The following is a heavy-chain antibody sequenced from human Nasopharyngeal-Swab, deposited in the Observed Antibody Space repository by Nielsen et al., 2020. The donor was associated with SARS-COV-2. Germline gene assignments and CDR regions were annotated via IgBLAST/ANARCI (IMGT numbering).Heavy chain of an antibody. CDR1: GFTFSSYA. D-gene: IGHD3-16*01. V-gene: IGHV3-23*01. CDR2: ISGSGGST. CDR3: AKRPTGSTFGD. J-gene: IGHJ4*02. Sequence: GESLKISCAASGFTFSSYAMSWVRQAPGKGLEWVSAISGSGGSTYYADSVKGRFANSRDNSKNTLYLQMNSLRAEDTAVYYCAKRPTGSTFGDWGQGTLVTVSS.